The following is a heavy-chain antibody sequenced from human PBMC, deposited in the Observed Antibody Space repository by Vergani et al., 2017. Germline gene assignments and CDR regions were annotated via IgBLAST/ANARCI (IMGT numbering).Heavy chain of an antibody. D-gene: IGHD6-19*01. CDR1: GFTFSSYS. Sequence: EVQLVESGGGLVKPGGSLRLSCAASGFTFSSYSMNWVRQAPGKGLEWVSSISSSSSYIYYADSVKCRFTISRDNAKNSLYLQMNSLRAEDTAVYYCASDYSSGYRTWGQGTLVTVSS. J-gene: IGHJ5*02. CDR3: ASDYSSGYRT. CDR2: ISSSSSYI. V-gene: IGHV3-21*01.